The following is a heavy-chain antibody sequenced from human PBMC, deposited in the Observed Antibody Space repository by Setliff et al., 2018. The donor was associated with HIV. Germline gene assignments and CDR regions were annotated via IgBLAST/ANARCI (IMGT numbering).Heavy chain of an antibody. CDR2: IDHSGST. J-gene: IGHJ4*02. CDR3: AREVRGDSDLRYFDY. V-gene: IGHV4-34*01. D-gene: IGHD2-21*02. CDR1: GGSFSGYS. Sequence: SETLSLTCAVYGGSFSGYSWSWIRQPPGKGLEWIGEIDHSGSTNYNPSLKSRVTISVDKAKNQFSLKLSSVTAADTAVYYCAREVRGDSDLRYFDYWGQGTLVTVSS.